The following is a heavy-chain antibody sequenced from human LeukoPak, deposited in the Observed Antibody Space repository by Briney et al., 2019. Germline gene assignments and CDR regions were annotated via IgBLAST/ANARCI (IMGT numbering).Heavy chain of an antibody. CDR2: IWYDGSNK. J-gene: IGHJ6*02. CDR3: ARDPPYDFWSGSAYYYGMDV. V-gene: IGHV3-33*01. CDR1: GFTFSSYG. Sequence: GGSLRLSCAASGFTFSSYGMHWVRQAPGKGLEWVAVIWYDGSNKYYADSVKGRFTISRDNSKNTLYLQMNSLRAEDTAVYYCARDPPYDFWSGSAYYYGMDVWGQGTTVTVSS. D-gene: IGHD3-3*01.